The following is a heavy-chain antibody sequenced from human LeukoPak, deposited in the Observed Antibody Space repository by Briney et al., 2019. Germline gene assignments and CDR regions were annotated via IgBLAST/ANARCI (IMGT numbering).Heavy chain of an antibody. CDR1: GGSISSHS. V-gene: IGHV4-59*11. Sequence: PSETLSLTCTVSGGSISSHSWNWIRQPPGKGLERIAYIYDSGSTNYNPALKSRVTISVDTSKNQFSLKLSSVTAADTAVYYCARRITMVRGALIGYYYYYYMDVWGKGTTVTISS. CDR2: IYDSGST. D-gene: IGHD3-10*01. J-gene: IGHJ6*03. CDR3: ARRITMVRGALIGYYYYYYMDV.